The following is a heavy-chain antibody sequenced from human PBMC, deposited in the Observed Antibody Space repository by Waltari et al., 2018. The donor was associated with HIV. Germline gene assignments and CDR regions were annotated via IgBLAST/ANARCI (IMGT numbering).Heavy chain of an antibody. V-gene: IGHV3-9*01. Sequence: EVQLVESGGGLVQPGRSLRLSCAASGFTFDDYAMHWVRQAPGKGLEWGSGISWNSGSIGYADSVKGRFTISRDNAKNSLYLQMNSRRAEDTALYYCAKGTAEYYGSGRLGVWGQGTTVTVSS. CDR3: AKGTAEYYGSGRLGV. CDR1: GFTFDDYA. J-gene: IGHJ6*02. D-gene: IGHD3-10*01. CDR2: ISWNSGSI.